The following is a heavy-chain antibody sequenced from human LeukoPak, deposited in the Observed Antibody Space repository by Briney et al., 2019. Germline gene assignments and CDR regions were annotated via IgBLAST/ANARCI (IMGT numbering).Heavy chain of an antibody. V-gene: IGHV3-7*01. D-gene: IGHD2-15*01. Sequence: GGPLSLSCAASGFPLSSIWMSWVGQAPGKGRGGGANLKQDGSEKYYVDSVKGRFTISRDNAKNSLYLQMNSLRAEDTAVYYCARAEDIVVVVAAFPSYWGQGTLVTVSS. J-gene: IGHJ4*02. CDR2: LKQDGSEK. CDR1: GFPLSSIW. CDR3: ARAEDIVVVVAAFPSY.